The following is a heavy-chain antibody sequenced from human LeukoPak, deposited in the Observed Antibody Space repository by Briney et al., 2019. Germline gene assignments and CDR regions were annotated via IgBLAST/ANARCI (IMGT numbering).Heavy chain of an antibody. V-gene: IGHV3-53*01. CDR3: ATAAYDSGSYIVNHDY. CDR2: IYRDDTT. D-gene: IGHD3-22*01. CDR1: GFTFSSYA. Sequence: GGSLRLSCAASGFTFSSYAITWVRQAPGKGLEWVSVIYRDDTTYYADSVKGRFTISRDNSKNTLYLQMSSLRAEDTAVYYCATAAYDSGSYIVNHDYWGQGTLVTVSS. J-gene: IGHJ4*02.